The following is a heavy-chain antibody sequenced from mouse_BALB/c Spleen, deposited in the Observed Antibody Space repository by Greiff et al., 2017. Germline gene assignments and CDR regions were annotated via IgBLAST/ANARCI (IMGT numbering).Heavy chain of an antibody. J-gene: IGHJ2*01. Sequence: EVQRVESGGGLVKPGGSLKLSCAASGFTFSSYAMSWVRQTPEKRLEWVASISSGGSTYYPDSVKGRFTISRDNARNILYLQMSSLRSEDTAMYYCARGYYRYDDGFDYWGQGTTLTVSS. D-gene: IGHD2-14*01. V-gene: IGHV5-6-5*01. CDR1: GFTFSSYA. CDR2: ISSGGST. CDR3: ARGYYRYDDGFDY.